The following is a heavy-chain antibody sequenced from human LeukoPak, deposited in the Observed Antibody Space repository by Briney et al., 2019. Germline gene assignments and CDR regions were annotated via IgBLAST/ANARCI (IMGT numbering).Heavy chain of an antibody. D-gene: IGHD4-17*01. J-gene: IGHJ5*02. CDR3: ARDEWPSSTVTALRWFDP. Sequence: KTSETLSLTCTVSGGSISSYYWSWIRQPPGKGLEWIGSIYYSGSTYYNPSLKSRVTISVDTSKNQFSLKLSSVTAADTAVYYCARDEWPSSTVTALRWFDPWGQGTLVTVSS. CDR1: GGSISSYY. CDR2: IYYSGST. V-gene: IGHV4-59*12.